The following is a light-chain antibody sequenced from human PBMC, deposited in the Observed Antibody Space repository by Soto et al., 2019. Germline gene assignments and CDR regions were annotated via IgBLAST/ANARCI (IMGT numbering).Light chain of an antibody. CDR3: QQYTSYSYT. CDR2: KAS. J-gene: IGKJ2*01. Sequence: DIQMTQSPSTLSASVGDRVTITCRASQSISSWLAWYQQKPGKAPKLLIYKASSLESGVLSRFSSSGSGTEFTLTISSLQPDDVATYYCQQYTSYSYTFGQGTKLEIK. V-gene: IGKV1-5*03. CDR1: QSISSW.